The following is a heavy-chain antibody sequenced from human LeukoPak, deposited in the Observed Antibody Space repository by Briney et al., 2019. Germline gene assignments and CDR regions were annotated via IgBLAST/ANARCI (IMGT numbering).Heavy chain of an antibody. CDR1: GGTFSSYA. J-gene: IGHJ4*02. V-gene: IGHV1-69*05. CDR2: IIPIFGTA. Sequence: ASVKVSCKASGGTFSSYAISWVRQAPGQGLEWMGRIIPIFGTANYAQKFQGRFTITTDESTSTAYMELSSLRSEDTAVYYCARSGKSLEWLLLPYFDYWGQGTLVTVSS. D-gene: IGHD3-3*01. CDR3: ARSGKSLEWLLLPYFDY.